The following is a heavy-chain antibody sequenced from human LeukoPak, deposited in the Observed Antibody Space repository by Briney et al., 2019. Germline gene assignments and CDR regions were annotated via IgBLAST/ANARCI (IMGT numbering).Heavy chain of an antibody. CDR2: ISGRGTST. Sequence: SGGSLRLSCAASGFIFSNYAMTWVRQAPGKGLEWVSGISGRGTSTYYADSVKGRFTISRDNSKNTLYLQMDSLRAEDTAIYYCAKDDQAARAHDGFDIWGQGTMVTVSS. J-gene: IGHJ3*02. CDR1: GFIFSNYA. D-gene: IGHD6-6*01. V-gene: IGHV3-23*01. CDR3: AKDDQAARAHDGFDI.